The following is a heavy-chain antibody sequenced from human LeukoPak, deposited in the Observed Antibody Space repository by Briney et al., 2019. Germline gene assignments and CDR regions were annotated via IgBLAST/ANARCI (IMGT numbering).Heavy chain of an antibody. CDR1: GGSISSGGYS. CDR3: ARGYCSSTSCYGFDY. CDR2: IYHSGST. Sequence: PSETLSLTCAVSGGSISSGGYSWSWIRQPPGTGLEWIGYIYHSGSTYYNPSLKSRVTISVDRSKNQFSLKLSSVTAADTAVYYCARGYCSSTSCYGFDYWGQGTLVTVSS. J-gene: IGHJ4*02. V-gene: IGHV4-30-2*01. D-gene: IGHD2-2*01.